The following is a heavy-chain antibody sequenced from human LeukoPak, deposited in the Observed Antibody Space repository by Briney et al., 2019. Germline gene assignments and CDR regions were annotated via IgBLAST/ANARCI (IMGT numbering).Heavy chain of an antibody. CDR2: IQYDGINK. CDR3: VKSSSSQTAGDF. J-gene: IGHJ4*02. D-gene: IGHD2-21*02. CDR1: GFAFSNG. V-gene: IGHV3-30*02. Sequence: PGGSLRLSCAPSGFAFSNGMPWVPQAPAKGLEWVTFIQYDGINKYYGDSVRGRFTISRDNSKNTLYLQMHSLRVEDTAMYYCVKSSSSQTAGDFWGQGTLVTVSS.